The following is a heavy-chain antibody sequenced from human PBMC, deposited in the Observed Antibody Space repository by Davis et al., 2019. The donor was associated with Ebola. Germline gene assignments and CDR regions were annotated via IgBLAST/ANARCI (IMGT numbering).Heavy chain of an antibody. V-gene: IGHV3-30*18. Sequence: GESLKISCAASGFIFSNYGFHWVRQAPGKGLEWVAVISNDGSEMYYADSVKGRFTISRDNTKNTLYLQMNSLRAEDTAVYYCANPLYYYDTSGTGYWGQGTLVTVSS. CDR1: GFIFSNYG. D-gene: IGHD3-22*01. CDR3: ANPLYYYDTSGTGY. CDR2: ISNDGSEM. J-gene: IGHJ4*02.